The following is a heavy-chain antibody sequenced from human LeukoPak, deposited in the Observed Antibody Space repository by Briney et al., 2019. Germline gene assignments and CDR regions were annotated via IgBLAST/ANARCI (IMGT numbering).Heavy chain of an antibody. CDR3: ARQGGGFWYFDL. CDR2: IYYSGTT. D-gene: IGHD6-25*01. CDR1: GGSISSSSYY. J-gene: IGHJ2*01. Sequence: SETLSLTCTVSGGSISSSSYYWGWIRQPPGKGLEWIGSIYYSGTTYSNPSLKSRVIISVDASKNQFSLKLSSVTAADTAVYYCARQGGGFWYFDLWGRGTLVTVSS. V-gene: IGHV4-39*01.